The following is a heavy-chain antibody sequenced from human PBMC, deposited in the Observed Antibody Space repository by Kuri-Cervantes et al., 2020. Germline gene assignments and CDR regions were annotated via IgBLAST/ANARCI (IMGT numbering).Heavy chain of an antibody. Sequence: GESLKISCAASGFTFSSYAMSWVRQAPGKGLEWVAFIRYDGNNKYYADSVKGRFTISRDNSKNTLFLQMNSLRAEDTAVYYCAMIDHSDKGWGQGTLVTVSS. D-gene: IGHD4-11*01. V-gene: IGHV3-30*02. CDR1: GFTFSSYA. J-gene: IGHJ4*02. CDR2: IRYDGNNK. CDR3: AMIDHSDKG.